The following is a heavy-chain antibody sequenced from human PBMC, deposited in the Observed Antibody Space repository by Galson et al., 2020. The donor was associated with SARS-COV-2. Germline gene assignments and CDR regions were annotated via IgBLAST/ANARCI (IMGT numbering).Heavy chain of an antibody. D-gene: IGHD3-3*01. CDR1: GYTFTSYG. V-gene: IGHV1-18*04. CDR3: ARVPLFGVVNEWFDP. Sequence: ASVKVSCKASGYTFTSYGISWVRQAPGQGLEWMGWISAYNGNTNYAQKLQGRVTMTTDTSTSTAYMELRSLRSDDTAVYYCARVPLFGVVNEWFDPWGQGTLVTVSS. J-gene: IGHJ5*02. CDR2: ISAYNGNT.